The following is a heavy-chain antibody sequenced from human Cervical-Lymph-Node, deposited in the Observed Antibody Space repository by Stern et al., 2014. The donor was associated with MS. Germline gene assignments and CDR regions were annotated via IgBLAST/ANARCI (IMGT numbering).Heavy chain of an antibody. CDR2: ISSNGSTI. CDR3: ARGLPSF. CDR1: GFNFSAYY. D-gene: IGHD1-26*01. V-gene: IGHV3-11*01. Sequence: VPLVESGGDLVKPGGSLRLSCAASGFNFSAYYMNWIRQAPGKGLEWLSYISSNGSTIYYADSVKGRFIISRDNAKQSLYLQMNSLRAEDTAVYYCARGLPSFWGQGTLVTVSP. J-gene: IGHJ4*02.